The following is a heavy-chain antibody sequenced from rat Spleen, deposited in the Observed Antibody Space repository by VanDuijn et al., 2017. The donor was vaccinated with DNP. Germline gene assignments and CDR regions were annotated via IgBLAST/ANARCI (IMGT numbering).Heavy chain of an antibody. D-gene: IGHD1-4*01. J-gene: IGHJ2*01. Sequence: QVQLKESGPGLVQPSQPLSLTCTVAGFSLTSYNVHWIRQPPGKGPEGMGVIWKNGDTRYNSALRSRLNINKDSSRSQVFVKMNSLQTEDTATYYCASEREYGYHFDYWGQGVVVTVSS. V-gene: IGHV2-41*01. CDR1: GFSLTSYN. CDR2: IWKNGDT. CDR3: ASEREYGYHFDY.